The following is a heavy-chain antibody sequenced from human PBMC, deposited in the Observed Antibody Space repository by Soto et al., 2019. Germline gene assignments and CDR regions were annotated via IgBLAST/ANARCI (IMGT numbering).Heavy chain of an antibody. CDR2: ISSSSSYI. Sequence: EVQLVESGGGLVKPGGSLRLSCAASGFTFSSYSMNWVRQAPGKGLEWVSSISSSSSYIYYADSVKGRFTISRDNAKNSLYLQMNSLRAEDTAVYYCARAGAYCGGDWFGLGAFDIWGQGTMVTVSS. V-gene: IGHV3-21*01. D-gene: IGHD2-21*02. CDR3: ARAGAYCGGDWFGLGAFDI. CDR1: GFTFSSYS. J-gene: IGHJ3*02.